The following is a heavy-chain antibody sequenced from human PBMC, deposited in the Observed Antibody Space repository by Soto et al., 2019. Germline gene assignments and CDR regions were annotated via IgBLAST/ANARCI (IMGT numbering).Heavy chain of an antibody. D-gene: IGHD1-26*01. V-gene: IGHV1-24*01. Sequence: ASVKGSCNVSGYTLTELFMHYVRHAPGKGLEWMGGFDPEDGETIYAQKIQGRVAMTEDTSTDTAYMELSSLRSEDTAVYYCATMEGWSGRRYNWSNPWAREPWSPS. CDR3: ATMEGWSGRRYNWSNP. J-gene: IGHJ5*02. CDR1: GYTLTELF. CDR2: FDPEDGET.